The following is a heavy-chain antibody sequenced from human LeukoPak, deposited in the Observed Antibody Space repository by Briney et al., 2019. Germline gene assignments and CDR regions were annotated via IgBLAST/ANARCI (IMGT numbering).Heavy chain of an antibody. Sequence: ASETLSLTCNVSGGSISTYYWTWLRQPPGKGLEWIGYIYYTGSTYYNPSLKSRATISVDTSMDQFSLKLSSVTAADTAVYFCARMYGYTYGPDYWGQGTLVTVSS. J-gene: IGHJ4*02. CDR3: ARMYGYTYGPDY. CDR2: IYYTGST. CDR1: GGSISTYY. D-gene: IGHD5-18*01. V-gene: IGHV4-59*01.